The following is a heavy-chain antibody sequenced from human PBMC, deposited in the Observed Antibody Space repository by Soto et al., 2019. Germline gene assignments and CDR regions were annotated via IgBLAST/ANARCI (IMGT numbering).Heavy chain of an antibody. CDR1: GFTFSSYS. CDR3: AREGGLSVIAVAGPRPMDV. D-gene: IGHD6-19*01. J-gene: IGHJ6*03. V-gene: IGHV3-21*01. CDR2: ISSSSSYI. Sequence: GGSLRLSCAASGFTFSSYSMNWVRQAPGKGLEWVSSISSSSSYIYYADSVKGRFTISRDNAKNSLYLQMNSLRAEDTAVYYCAREGGLSVIAVAGPRPMDVWGKGTTVTVSS.